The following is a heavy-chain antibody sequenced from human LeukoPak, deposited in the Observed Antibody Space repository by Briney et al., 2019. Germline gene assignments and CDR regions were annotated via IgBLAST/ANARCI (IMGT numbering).Heavy chain of an antibody. D-gene: IGHD1-1*01. CDR2: INPSGGST. Sequence: ASVKVSCKASGYTFTSYYMHWVRQAPGQGLEWMGIINPSGGSTSYAQKFQGRVTITADKSTSTAYMELSSLRSEDTAVYYCARDRGAVTGTTGTWFDPWGQGTLVTVSS. J-gene: IGHJ5*02. V-gene: IGHV1-46*01. CDR3: ARDRGAVTGTTGTWFDP. CDR1: GYTFTSYY.